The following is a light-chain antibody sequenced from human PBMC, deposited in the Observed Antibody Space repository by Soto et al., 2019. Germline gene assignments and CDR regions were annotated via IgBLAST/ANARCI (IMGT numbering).Light chain of an antibody. J-gene: IGKJ4*01. Sequence: EIVLTQSPATLSLSPGERGTLSCRASQSVSTYLAWYQQKPGQAPRLLNYDASNRATGIPARFSGSGSGTDFTLTISYIEPEDFAFYYCQQHSDWVTFGGGTKVEI. CDR2: DAS. CDR1: QSVSTY. V-gene: IGKV3-11*01. CDR3: QQHSDWVT.